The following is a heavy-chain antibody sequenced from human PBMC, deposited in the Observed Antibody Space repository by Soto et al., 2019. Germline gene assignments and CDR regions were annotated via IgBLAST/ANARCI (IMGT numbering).Heavy chain of an antibody. CDR1: GFTFSSYA. CDR2: ISGSGGST. V-gene: IGHV3-23*01. Sequence: PGGSLSISCAASGFTFSSYAMSWVRQAPGKGLEWVSAISGSGGSTYYADSVKGRFTISRDNSKNTLYLQMNSLRAEDTAVYYCAKGDDYGDLYYFDYWGQGTLVTVSS. CDR3: AKGDDYGDLYYFDY. D-gene: IGHD4-17*01. J-gene: IGHJ4*02.